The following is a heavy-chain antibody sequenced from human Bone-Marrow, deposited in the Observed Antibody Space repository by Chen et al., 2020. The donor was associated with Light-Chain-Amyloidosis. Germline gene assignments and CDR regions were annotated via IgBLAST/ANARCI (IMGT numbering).Heavy chain of an antibody. CDR3: ARRRDGYNFDY. Sequence: SGPEEKKPGESLQISCKGSGYTFPNYWIGWVRQMPGKGLEWMGVIYPDDSDARYSPSFEGQVTISADKSITTAYLQWRSLKASDTAMYYCARRRDGYNFDYWGQGTLVTVSS. D-gene: IGHD5-12*01. CDR2: IYPDDSDA. V-gene: IGHV5-51*01. J-gene: IGHJ4*02. CDR1: GYTFPNYW.